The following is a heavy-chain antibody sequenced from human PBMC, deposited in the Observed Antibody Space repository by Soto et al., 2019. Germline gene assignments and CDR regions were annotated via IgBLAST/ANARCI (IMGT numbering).Heavy chain of an antibody. J-gene: IGHJ6*02. CDR3: ASVRGGYYYGMDV. CDR2: IYHSGST. Sequence: SETLSLTCSVSGGSISSSGYFWSWVRQPPGKGLEWIGEIYHSGSTKYNPSLKSRVTISVDKSKNQFSLKLSSVTAADTAVYYCASVRGGYYYGMDVWGQGTTVTVSS. V-gene: IGHV4-4*02. D-gene: IGHD3-10*02. CDR1: GGSISSSGYF.